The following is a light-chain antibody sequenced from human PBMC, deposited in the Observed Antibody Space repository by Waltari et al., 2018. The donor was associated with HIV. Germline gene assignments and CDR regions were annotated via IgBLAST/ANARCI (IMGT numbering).Light chain of an antibody. J-gene: IGKJ2*01. CDR3: QQSYSTPYT. Sequence: DIQMTQSPPSLSASVGDRVTIPCRASQSISSYLNWYQQKPGKAPKLLIYAASSLQSGGPSRFSGSGSGTDFTLTISSLQPEDFATYYCQQSYSTPYTFGQGTKLEIK. V-gene: IGKV1-39*01. CDR2: AAS. CDR1: QSISSY.